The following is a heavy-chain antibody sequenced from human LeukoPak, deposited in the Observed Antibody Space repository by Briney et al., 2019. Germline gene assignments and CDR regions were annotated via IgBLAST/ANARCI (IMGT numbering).Heavy chain of an antibody. CDR3: GRDPAWGAIDY. Sequence: GGSLRLSCVASGFTIRNSWMTWVRQAPGKGLEWVANMNPDGSGKYYVDSVKGRLTVSRDNAKNSVYLQMNGLRAEDTAVYYCGRDPAWGAIDYWGQGTLVTVSS. J-gene: IGHJ4*02. CDR2: MNPDGSGK. D-gene: IGHD7-27*01. V-gene: IGHV3-7*01. CDR1: GFTIRNSW.